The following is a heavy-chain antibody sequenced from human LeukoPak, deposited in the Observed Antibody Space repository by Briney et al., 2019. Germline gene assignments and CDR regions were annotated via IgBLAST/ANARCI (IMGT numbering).Heavy chain of an antibody. J-gene: IGHJ4*02. D-gene: IGHD4-17*01. Sequence: GGSLRLSCEASGFTFSAYAMTWVRQAPGKGLEWVSSIGSDNKPHYSESVKGRFAISRDNSKSMLFLQLNSLRAEDTALYYCAKADGDKPFDYWGQGTLVTVSS. V-gene: IGHV3-23*05. CDR1: GFTFSAYA. CDR2: IGSDNKP. CDR3: AKADGDKPFDY.